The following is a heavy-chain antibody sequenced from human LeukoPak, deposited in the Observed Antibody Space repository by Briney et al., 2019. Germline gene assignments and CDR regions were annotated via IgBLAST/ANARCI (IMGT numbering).Heavy chain of an antibody. CDR1: YGSISDISYY. Sequence: SETLSLTCTVSYGSISDISYYWGWIRQPPGKGLEWIGSIYYSGRAYYNSSLKSRVTISVDTSKNQFSLKVTSVTAADTAVYYCASAYYDILGGHFDYWGQGTLVTVSS. D-gene: IGHD3-9*01. CDR3: ASAYYDILGGHFDY. J-gene: IGHJ4*02. V-gene: IGHV4-39*07. CDR2: IYYSGRA.